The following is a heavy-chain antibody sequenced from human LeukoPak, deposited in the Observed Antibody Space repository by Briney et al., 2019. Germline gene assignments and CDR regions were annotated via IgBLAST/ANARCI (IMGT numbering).Heavy chain of an antibody. D-gene: IGHD6-13*01. CDR2: IYHSGST. CDR3: SRSRSSWLDY. V-gene: IGHV4-38-2*02. CDR1: GYSISSGYY. Sequence: SETLSLTCTVSGYSISSGYYWGWIRQPPGKGLEWIGSIYHSGSTYYNPSLKSRVTISVDTSKNQFSLKLSSVTAADTAMYYCSRSRSSWLDYWGQGTLVTVSS. J-gene: IGHJ4*02.